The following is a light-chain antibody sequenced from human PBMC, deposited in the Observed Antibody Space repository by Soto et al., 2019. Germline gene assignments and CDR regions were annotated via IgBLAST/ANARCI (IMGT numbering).Light chain of an antibody. CDR3: CSFSGTNTLYV. J-gene: IGLJ1*01. V-gene: IGLV1-40*01. CDR1: SSSIGAGYD. Sequence: QSVLTQPPSVSGAPGQRVTISCAGSSSSIGAGYDVHWYQQLPGAAPKLLIYANSNRPSGVPDRFSGSKSGTSASLAITGLQAEDEADYYCCSFSGTNTLYVFGTGTKVTVL. CDR2: ANS.